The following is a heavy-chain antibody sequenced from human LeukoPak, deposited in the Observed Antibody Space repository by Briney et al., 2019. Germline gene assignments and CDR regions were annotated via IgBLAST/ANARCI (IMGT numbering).Heavy chain of an antibody. J-gene: IGHJ3*02. D-gene: IGHD6-19*01. V-gene: IGHV1-8*01. Sequence: ASVKVSCKASGYTFTSYDINWVRQATGQGLEWMGWMNPNSGNTGYAQKFQGRVTMTRNTSISTAYMELSSLRSEDTAVYYCAVYSSGNDAFDIWGQGTMVTVSS. CDR3: AVYSSGNDAFDI. CDR1: GYTFTSYD. CDR2: MNPNSGNT.